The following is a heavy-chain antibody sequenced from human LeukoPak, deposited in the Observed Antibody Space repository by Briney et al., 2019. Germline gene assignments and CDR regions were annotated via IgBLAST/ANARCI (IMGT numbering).Heavy chain of an antibody. J-gene: IGHJ4*02. V-gene: IGHV4-59*01. CDR2: IYYSGTT. D-gene: IGHD7-27*01. CDR3: ARGANWGSPDY. CDR1: GXSISSDY. Sequence: PSETLSLTCTVSGXSISSDYWSWLRQSPGKGLEWIGYIYYSGTTSFNPSLKSRVTISLDTSKNQFSLKLSSVTAADTAVYYCARGANWGSPDYWGQGTLVTVSS.